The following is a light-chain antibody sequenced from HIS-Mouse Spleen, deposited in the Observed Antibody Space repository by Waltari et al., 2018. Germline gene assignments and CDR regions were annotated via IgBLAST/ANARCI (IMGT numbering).Light chain of an antibody. CDR1: SGHSSYA. Sequence: QLVLTQSPSASASLGASVKLTCTLSSGHSSYAIAWHQQQPEKGPRYLMKLNSDGSHSKGDGIPDRCSGSSSGAERYLTIPSLQSEDEADYYCQTWGTGIHVFGTGTKVTVL. J-gene: IGLJ1*01. CDR3: QTWGTGIHV. CDR2: LNSDGSH. V-gene: IGLV4-69*01.